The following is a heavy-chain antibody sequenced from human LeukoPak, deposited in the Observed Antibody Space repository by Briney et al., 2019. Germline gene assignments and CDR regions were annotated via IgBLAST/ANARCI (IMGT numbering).Heavy chain of an antibody. Sequence: GGSLRLSCAASGLTFSSYAMSWVRQAPGKGLEWVSAISGSGGSTYYADSVKGRFTISRGNSKNTLYLQMNSLRAEDTAVYYCKKDRYYGSGSYYSPRDFDYWGQGTLVTVSS. J-gene: IGHJ4*02. V-gene: IGHV3-23*01. CDR1: GLTFSSYA. CDR2: ISGSGGST. D-gene: IGHD3-10*01. CDR3: KKDRYYGSGSYYSPRDFDY.